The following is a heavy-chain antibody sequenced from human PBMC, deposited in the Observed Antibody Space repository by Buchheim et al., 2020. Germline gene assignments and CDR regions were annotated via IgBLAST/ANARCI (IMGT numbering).Heavy chain of an antibody. CDR2: IKPDGSEM. J-gene: IGHJ4*02. CDR3: AKEHCSGGSCYVGLDY. CDR1: GFTFSSYW. D-gene: IGHD2-15*01. V-gene: IGHV3-7*04. Sequence: EVLLVESGGGLVQPGGSLRLSCATSGFTFSSYWMTWVRRAPGRGLEWVANIKPDGSEMYYVESVKGRFIISRDNPENSLYLQMNSLRAEDTAVYYCAKEHCSGGSCYVGLDYWGQGTL.